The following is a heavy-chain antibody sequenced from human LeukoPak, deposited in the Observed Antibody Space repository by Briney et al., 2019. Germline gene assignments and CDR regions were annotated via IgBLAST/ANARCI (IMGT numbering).Heavy chain of an antibody. CDR1: GFTFSVHW. CDR2: IKPDGSEK. D-gene: IGHD3-3*01. V-gene: IGHV3-7*01. J-gene: IGHJ4*02. CDR3: ARELSWSGRDY. Sequence: GGSLRLSCAASGFTFSVHWMSWVRQAPGKGLEWVANIKPDGSEKNYVDSVEGRFTISIDNAKNSLYLQMNSLRVEDTAVYWCARELSWSGRDYWGQGTLVTVSS.